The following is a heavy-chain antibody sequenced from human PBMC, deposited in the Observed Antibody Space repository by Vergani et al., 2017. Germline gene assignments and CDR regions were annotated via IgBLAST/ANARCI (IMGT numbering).Heavy chain of an antibody. CDR1: GGSISSYY. CDR2: IYYSGST. Sequence: QVQLQESGPGLVKPSETLSLTCTVSGGSISSYYWSWIRQPPGKGLEWIGYIYYSGSTNYNPSLKSRVTISVDTSKNQFSLKLSSVTAADTAVYYCARCHYYDSSGYSYWGQGTLVTVSS. J-gene: IGHJ4*02. CDR3: ARCHYYDSSGYSY. D-gene: IGHD3-22*01. V-gene: IGHV4-59*01.